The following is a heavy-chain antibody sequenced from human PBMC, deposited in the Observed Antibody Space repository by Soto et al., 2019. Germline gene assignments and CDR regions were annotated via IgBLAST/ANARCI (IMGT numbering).Heavy chain of an antibody. Sequence: QLHLQESGPGLVKPSDTLSLTCAVSGDSISTSSFSWGWIRQPPGMGLEWIGSIDYRGNTYYNPSLKGRLTMSVDTSKNQFSVKLNSVTAADTAVYYCARQPSGGITAFGLHDTQRHFDFWGQGTLVTVSS. V-gene: IGHV4-39*01. CDR2: IDYRGNT. D-gene: IGHD3-3*01. J-gene: IGHJ4*02. CDR1: GDSISTSSFS. CDR3: ARQPSGGITAFGLHDTQRHFDF.